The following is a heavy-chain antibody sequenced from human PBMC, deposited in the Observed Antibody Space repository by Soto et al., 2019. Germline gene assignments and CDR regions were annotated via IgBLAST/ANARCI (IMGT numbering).Heavy chain of an antibody. CDR1: GGSVSSGSYY. CDR3: ARELSGSYYYGMDV. CDR2: IYYSGST. J-gene: IGHJ6*02. D-gene: IGHD1-26*01. V-gene: IGHV4-61*01. Sequence: PXGTLSLTCTVSGGSVSSGSYYWSWIRQPPGKGLEWIGYIYYSGSTNYNPSLKSRVTISVDTSKNQFSLELSSVTAADTAVYYCARELSGSYYYGMDVWGQGTTVTVSS.